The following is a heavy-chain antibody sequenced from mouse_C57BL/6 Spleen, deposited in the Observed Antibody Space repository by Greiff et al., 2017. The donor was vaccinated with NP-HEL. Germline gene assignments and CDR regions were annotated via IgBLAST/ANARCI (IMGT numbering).Heavy chain of an antibody. CDR3: TRDRDYDKGGHGY. J-gene: IGHJ2*01. D-gene: IGHD2-4*01. V-gene: IGHV1-5*01. CDR1: GYTFTSYW. CDR2: IYPGNSDT. Sequence: VQLQQSGTVLARPGASVKMSCKTSGYTFTSYWMHWVKQRPGQGLEWIGAIYPGNSDTSYNQKFKGKAKLTAVTSASTAYMELSSLTNEDSAVYYCTRDRDYDKGGHGYWGQGTTLTVSS.